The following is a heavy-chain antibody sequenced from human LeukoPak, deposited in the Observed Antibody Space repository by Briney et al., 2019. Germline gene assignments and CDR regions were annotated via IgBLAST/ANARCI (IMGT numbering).Heavy chain of an antibody. CDR3: ARPYYYGSGSYYVFDY. Sequence: PSETLSLTCTVSGYSISSGYYWGWIRQPPGKGLEWIGSIYYSGSTYYNPSLKSRVTISVDTSKNHFSLKLSSVTAADTAVYYCARPYYYGSGSYYVFDYWGQGTLVTVSS. J-gene: IGHJ4*02. V-gene: IGHV4-38-2*02. CDR1: GYSISSGYY. D-gene: IGHD3-10*01. CDR2: IYYSGST.